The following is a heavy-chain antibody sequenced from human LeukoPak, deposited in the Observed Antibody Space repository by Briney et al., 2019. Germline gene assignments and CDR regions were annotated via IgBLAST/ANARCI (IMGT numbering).Heavy chain of an antibody. J-gene: IGHJ4*02. CDR2: IYSGGST. CDR3: ARARDTTDFDY. V-gene: IGHV3-53*01. D-gene: IGHD4-17*01. Sequence: QSGGSLRLSCAASGFTFSNGWMSWVRQAPGKGLEWVSVIYSGGSTYYADSVKGRFTISRDNSKNMMYPQVNSLRVEDTAVYYCARARDTTDFDYWGQGTLVTVSS. CDR1: GFTFSNGW.